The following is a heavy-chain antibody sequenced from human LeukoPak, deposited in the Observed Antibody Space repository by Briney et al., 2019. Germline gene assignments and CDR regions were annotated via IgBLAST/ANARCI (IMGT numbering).Heavy chain of an antibody. CDR3: ARRIQLWLRAYGMDV. D-gene: IGHD5-18*01. CDR2: ISAYNGNT. V-gene: IGHV1-18*01. CDR1: GYTFTSYG. J-gene: IGHJ6*02. Sequence: VASVKVSCKASGYTFTSYGISWVRQAPGQGLEWMGWISAYNGNTNYAQKLQGRVTMTTDTSTSTAYMELRSLRSDDTAVYYCARRIQLWLRAYGMDVWGQGTTVTVSS.